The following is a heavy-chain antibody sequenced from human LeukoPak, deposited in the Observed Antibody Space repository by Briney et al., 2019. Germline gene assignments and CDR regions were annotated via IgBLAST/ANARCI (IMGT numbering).Heavy chain of an antibody. V-gene: IGHV4-34*01. Sequence: SEPLPHTCAVYGGSYIGYYCSWIRQPPCKGLDWIGEINHSGSTNHNPSIKRLVTISVDTPKNQFCLKLSSVTAADTVVYYCARATRRSSGLDYWGQGTLHPVSS. CDR1: GGSYIGYY. J-gene: IGHJ4*02. D-gene: IGHD6-19*01. CDR2: INHSGST. CDR3: ARATRRSSGLDY.